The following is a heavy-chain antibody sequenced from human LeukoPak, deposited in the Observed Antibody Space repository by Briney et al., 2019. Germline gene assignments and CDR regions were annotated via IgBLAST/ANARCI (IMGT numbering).Heavy chain of an antibody. CDR1: GFIFGDYA. D-gene: IGHD1-1*01. J-gene: IGHJ4*02. CDR2: INEDGSEK. CDR3: ATYKNQPHTLFFDF. V-gene: IGHV3-7*02. Sequence: GGSLRLSCTTSGFIFGDYAISWVRQAPGKGLEWVANINEDGSEKNYVDSVKGRFTTSRDNARNSLSLQMTSLRSEDTAVYYCATYKNQPHTLFFDFWGQGALVTVSS.